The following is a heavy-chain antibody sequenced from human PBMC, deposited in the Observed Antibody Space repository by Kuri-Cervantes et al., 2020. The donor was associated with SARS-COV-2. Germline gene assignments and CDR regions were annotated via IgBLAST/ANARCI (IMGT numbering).Heavy chain of an antibody. V-gene: IGHV3-64*02. J-gene: IGHJ4*02. Sequence: GESLKISCAASGFTFSSYWMSWVRQAPGKGLEYVSAISSNGGSTYYADSVKGRFTISRDNSKNTLYLQMGSLRAEDMAVYYCARYPFDYWGQGTLVTVSS. CDR2: ISSNGGST. CDR3: ARYPFDY. CDR1: GFTFSSYW. D-gene: IGHD2-2*01.